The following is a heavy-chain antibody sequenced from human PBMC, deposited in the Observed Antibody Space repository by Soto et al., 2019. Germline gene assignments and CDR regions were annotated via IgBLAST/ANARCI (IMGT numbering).Heavy chain of an antibody. Sequence: QVQLQESGPGLVKPSQTLSLTCTVSGGSISSGGYYWSWIRQHPGKGLEWIGYIYYSGSTYYNPSLKSRVNISVDTAKNQFSLKLSSVTAADTAVYYCASGTGRQYRPEYRAAFYIWGQGTMVTVSS. CDR3: ASGTGRQYRPEYRAAFYI. D-gene: IGHD3-16*02. V-gene: IGHV4-31*03. J-gene: IGHJ3*02. CDR1: GGSISSGGYY. CDR2: IYYSGST.